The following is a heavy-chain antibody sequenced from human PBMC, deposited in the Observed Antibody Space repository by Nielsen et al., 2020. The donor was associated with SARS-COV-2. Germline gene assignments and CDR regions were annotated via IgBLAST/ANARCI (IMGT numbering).Heavy chain of an antibody. V-gene: IGHV3-21*01. J-gene: IGHJ4*02. CDR1: GLIFSNYA. Sequence: GGSLRLSCAASGLIFSNYAMSWVRQAPGKGLEWVSSISRSSSYIYYADSVQGRFSISRDNAKNSLYLQMNSLRAEDTAVYYCARDGGGGSGSYPGDWGQGTLVTVSS. CDR3: ARDGGGGSGSYPGD. D-gene: IGHD3-10*01. CDR2: ISRSSSYI.